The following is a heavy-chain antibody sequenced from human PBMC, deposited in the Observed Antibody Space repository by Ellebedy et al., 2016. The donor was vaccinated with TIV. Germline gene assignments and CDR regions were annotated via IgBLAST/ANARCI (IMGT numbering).Heavy chain of an antibody. Sequence: GSLRLSXTVSGGSISSSSYYWGWIRQPPGKGLEWIGSIYYSGSTYYNPSLKSRVTISVDTSKNQFSLKLSSVTAADTAVYYCARLLWFVMDVWGQGTTVTVSS. CDR3: ARLLWFVMDV. CDR2: IYYSGST. J-gene: IGHJ6*02. CDR1: GGSISSSSYY. D-gene: IGHD3-10*01. V-gene: IGHV4-39*07.